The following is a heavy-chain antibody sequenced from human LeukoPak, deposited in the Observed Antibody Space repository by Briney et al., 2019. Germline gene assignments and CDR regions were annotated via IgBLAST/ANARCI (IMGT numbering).Heavy chain of an antibody. CDR2: ISSSGSTI. Sequence: GGSLRLSCAASGFTFSDYYMSWIRQAPGKGLEWVSYISSSGSTIYYADSVKGRFTISRDNAKNSLYLQMNSLRAEDTAIYYCATYRQVLLPFESWGQGTLVTVSS. V-gene: IGHV3-11*01. CDR1: GFTFSDYY. D-gene: IGHD2-8*02. J-gene: IGHJ4*02. CDR3: ATYRQVLLPFES.